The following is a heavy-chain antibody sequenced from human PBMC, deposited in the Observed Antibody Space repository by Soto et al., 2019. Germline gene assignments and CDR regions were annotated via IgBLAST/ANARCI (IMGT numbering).Heavy chain of an antibody. D-gene: IGHD2-2*01. CDR2: ISGSGASP. CDR1: GFTFSTYT. J-gene: IGHJ4*02. V-gene: IGHV3-23*01. Sequence: AGGSLRLSCAASGFTFSTYTMSWVRRAPGKGLEWVSAISGSGASPSYADSVQGRFTISRDNPKRTLYLQMNNLRAEDTAVYYCAKARCSTTNCYVPDYWSQGTLVTVSS. CDR3: AKARCSTTNCYVPDY.